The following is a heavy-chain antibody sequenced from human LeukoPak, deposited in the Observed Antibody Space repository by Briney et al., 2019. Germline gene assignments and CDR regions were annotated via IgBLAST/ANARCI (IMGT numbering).Heavy chain of an antibody. J-gene: IGHJ4*02. CDR3: ARVYDSSGYYAPFDY. Sequence: ASVKVSCKASGYTYTGYYMRWVRQAPGQGLEWMGWINPNSGGTNYAQKFQGRVTMTRDTSISTAYMELSRLRSDDTAVYYCARVYDSSGYYAPFDYWGQGTLVTVSS. D-gene: IGHD3-22*01. V-gene: IGHV1-2*02. CDR2: INPNSGGT. CDR1: GYTYTGYY.